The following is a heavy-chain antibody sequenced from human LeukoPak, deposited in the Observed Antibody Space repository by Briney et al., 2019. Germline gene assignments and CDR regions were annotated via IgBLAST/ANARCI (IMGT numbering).Heavy chain of an antibody. V-gene: IGHV3-23*01. J-gene: IGHJ4*02. CDR2: ISDSGVTT. CDR3: ATNPAALRYFDWLSRFDY. D-gene: IGHD3-9*01. Sequence: GGSLRLSCAASGFTFSRYGMSWVRQAPGKGLEGVSSISDSGVTTYYADSVKGRFTISRDNAKNTVYLHMNSLRAEDTAVYYCATNPAALRYFDWLSRFDYWGQGTLVTVSS. CDR1: GFTFSRYG.